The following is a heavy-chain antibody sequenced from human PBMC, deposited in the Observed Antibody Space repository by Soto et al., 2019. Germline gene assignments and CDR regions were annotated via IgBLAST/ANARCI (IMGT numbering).Heavy chain of an antibody. CDR3: ARGNLSFDFDS. D-gene: IGHD1-26*01. J-gene: IGHJ4*02. V-gene: IGHV3-30*03. Sequence: QIQLVESGGDVVQPGKSLRLSCAASGFNFGFFGMHWVRQAPGKGLEWVAFISGDGINTQYADSVRGRFTLSRDNSRKTMYLQMDNLRDEDTALYYCARGNLSFDFDSWGLGTLVTVSS. CDR2: ISGDGINT. CDR1: GFNFGFFG.